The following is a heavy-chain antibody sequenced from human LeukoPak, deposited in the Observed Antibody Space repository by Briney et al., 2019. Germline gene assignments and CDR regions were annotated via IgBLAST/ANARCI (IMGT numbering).Heavy chain of an antibody. CDR3: ARLLRGSRDY. Sequence: SETLSLTCTVSGGSISSSSYYWGWIRQPPGKGLEWIGSIYYSGSTYYNPSLKSRVTISVDTSKNQFSLKLSPVTAADTAVYYCARLLRGSRDYWGQGTLVTVSS. V-gene: IGHV4-39*01. J-gene: IGHJ4*02. D-gene: IGHD3-10*01. CDR1: GGSISSSSYY. CDR2: IYYSGST.